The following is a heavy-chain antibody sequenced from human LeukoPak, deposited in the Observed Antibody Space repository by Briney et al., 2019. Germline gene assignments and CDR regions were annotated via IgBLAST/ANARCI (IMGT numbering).Heavy chain of an antibody. CDR3: ARCSSSWLVRLFDP. Sequence: PSETLSLTCAVYGGSFSGYYWSWIRQPPGKGLEWIGEINHSGSTNYNPSLKSRVTISVDTSENQFSLKLSSVTAADTAVYYCARCSSSWLVRLFDPWGQGTLVTVSS. V-gene: IGHV4-34*01. J-gene: IGHJ5*02. CDR2: INHSGST. CDR1: GGSFSGYY. D-gene: IGHD6-13*01.